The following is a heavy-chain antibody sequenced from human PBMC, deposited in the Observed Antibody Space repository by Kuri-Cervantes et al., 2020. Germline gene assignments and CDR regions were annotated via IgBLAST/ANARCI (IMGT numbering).Heavy chain of an antibody. J-gene: IGHJ6*03. D-gene: IGHD3-3*02. CDR2: IIPIFGTA. CDR3: AREGAYSIPYYMDV. V-gene: IGHV1-69*06. Sequence: SVKVSCKASGGTFSSYAISWVRQAPGQGLEWMGGIIPIFGTANYAQKFQGRVTITADKSTSTVYMEVRSLRFDDMAVYYCAREGAYSIPYYMDVWGKGTTVTVSS. CDR1: GGTFSSYA.